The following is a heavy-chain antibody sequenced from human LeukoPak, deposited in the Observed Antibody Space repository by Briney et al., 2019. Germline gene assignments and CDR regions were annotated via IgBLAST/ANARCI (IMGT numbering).Heavy chain of an antibody. D-gene: IGHD6-19*01. CDR3: ARELDSSGWYDY. CDR1: GGSISSYY. V-gene: IGHV4-4*07. J-gene: IGHJ4*02. Sequence: SETLSLTXTVSGGSISSYYWSWIRQTAGKGLEWLGRIYTSGSTNYNPSLKSRVTMSVDTSKNQFSLKLSSVTAADTAVYYCARELDSSGWYDYWGQGTLVTVSS. CDR2: IYTSGST.